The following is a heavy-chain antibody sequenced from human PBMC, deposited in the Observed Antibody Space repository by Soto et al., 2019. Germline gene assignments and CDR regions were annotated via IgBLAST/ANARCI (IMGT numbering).Heavy chain of an antibody. CDR3: ARDITATSTRWFDP. Sequence: ASVKVSCKASGYTFTSYDISGVRQAPGQGLEWMGWISADNGTTIYAQKVQGRVTTTTDTTTSTAYMELRSLRSDDTAVYYCARDITATSTRWFDPWGQGTLVTVSS. V-gene: IGHV1-18*04. D-gene: IGHD6-13*01. CDR2: ISADNGTT. J-gene: IGHJ5*02. CDR1: GYTFTSYD.